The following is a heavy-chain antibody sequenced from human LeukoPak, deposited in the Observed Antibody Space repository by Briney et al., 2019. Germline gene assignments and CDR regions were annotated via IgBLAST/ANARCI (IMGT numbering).Heavy chain of an antibody. J-gene: IGHJ4*02. CDR2: IIPIFGTA. V-gene: IGHV1-69*05. D-gene: IGHD3-10*01. CDR3: ASGGSGSYYNEPVDY. CDR1: GRIFSSYA. Sequence: SVKVSCKPAGRIFSSYAISWLRQAPGHRLEWLGRIIPIFGTANDAQKFQGRVTITTDESTSAAYMELSSLRSEDTAVYYCASGGSGSYYNEPVDYRGQGTLVTVSS.